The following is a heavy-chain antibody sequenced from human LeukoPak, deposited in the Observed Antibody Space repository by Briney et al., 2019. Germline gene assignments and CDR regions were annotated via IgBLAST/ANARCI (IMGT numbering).Heavy chain of an antibody. CDR2: ISYDGSNK. CDR3: AKGGGYSYGPSAPIDY. V-gene: IGHV3-30*18. D-gene: IGHD5-18*01. Sequence: GGSLRLSCAASGFTFSSYGMHWVRQAPGKGVEWVAVISYDGSNKYYADSVKGRFTISRDNSKNTMYLPMNSLSAEDTAVYYCAKGGGYSYGPSAPIDYWGQGTLVTVSS. CDR1: GFTFSSYG. J-gene: IGHJ4*02.